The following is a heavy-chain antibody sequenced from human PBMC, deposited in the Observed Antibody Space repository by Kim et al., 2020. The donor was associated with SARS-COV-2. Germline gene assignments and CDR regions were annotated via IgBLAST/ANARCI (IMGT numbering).Heavy chain of an antibody. Sequence: GRRPTYADSVKGRSTISRDNAKNTLYLQMNSLTADDTAVYYCVRDNYGVDYWGQGTLVTVSS. D-gene: IGHD3-16*01. CDR3: VRDNYGVDY. CDR2: GRRP. V-gene: IGHV3-74*01. J-gene: IGHJ4*02.